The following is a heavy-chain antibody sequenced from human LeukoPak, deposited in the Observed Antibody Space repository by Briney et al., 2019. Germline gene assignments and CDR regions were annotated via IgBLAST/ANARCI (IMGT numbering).Heavy chain of an antibody. J-gene: IGHJ3*02. V-gene: IGHV3-66*01. CDR3: ARGGDGYCSGGSCSPNAFDI. D-gene: IGHD2-15*01. CDR2: IYSGGST. Sequence: PGGSLRLSCAASGFAFSSFWMSWVRQAPGKGLEWVSIIYSGGSTYYADSVKGRFTISRDNSKNTLYLQMNSLRAEDTAVYYCARGGDGYCSGGSCSPNAFDIWGQGTMVTVSS. CDR1: GFAFSSFW.